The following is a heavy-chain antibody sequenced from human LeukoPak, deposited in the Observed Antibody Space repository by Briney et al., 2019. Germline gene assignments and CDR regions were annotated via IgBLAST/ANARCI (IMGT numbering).Heavy chain of an antibody. V-gene: IGHV4-39*07. CDR1: SGSISSSSYY. Sequence: SETLSLTCTVSSGSISSSSYYWGWIRQPPGKGLEWIGSIYYSGSTYYNPSLKSRVTISVDTSKNQFSLKLSSVTAADTAVYYCARAYPGHGNWSGYYAIHYYYYYYMDVWGKGTTVTVSS. CDR3: ARAYPGHGNWSGYYAIHYYYYYYMDV. D-gene: IGHD3-3*01. CDR2: IYYSGST. J-gene: IGHJ6*03.